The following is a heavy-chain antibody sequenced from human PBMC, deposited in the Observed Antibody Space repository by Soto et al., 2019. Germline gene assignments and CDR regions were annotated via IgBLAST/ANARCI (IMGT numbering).Heavy chain of an antibody. CDR2: ISWDGGST. Sequence: GGSLRLSCAASGFTFDDYTMNWVRQAPGKGLEWVSLISWDGGSTYYADSVKGRFTISRDNSKNSLYLQMNSLRTEDTALYYCATASGWPDYWGQGTLVTVSS. V-gene: IGHV3-43*01. CDR1: GFTFDDYT. D-gene: IGHD6-19*01. CDR3: ATASGWPDY. J-gene: IGHJ4*02.